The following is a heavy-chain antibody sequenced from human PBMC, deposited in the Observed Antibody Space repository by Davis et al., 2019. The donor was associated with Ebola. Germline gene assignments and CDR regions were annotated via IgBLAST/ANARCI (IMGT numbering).Heavy chain of an antibody. Sequence: SETLSLTCAVYGGSFSGYYWSWIRQPPGKGLEWIGSIYYSGSTYYNPSLKSRVTISVDTSKNQFSLKLSSVTAADTAVYYCARDVRIAAAGTSYYYGMDVWGQGTTVTVSS. CDR2: IYYSGST. CDR1: GGSFSGYY. CDR3: ARDVRIAAAGTSYYYGMDV. J-gene: IGHJ6*02. D-gene: IGHD6-13*01. V-gene: IGHV4-34*11.